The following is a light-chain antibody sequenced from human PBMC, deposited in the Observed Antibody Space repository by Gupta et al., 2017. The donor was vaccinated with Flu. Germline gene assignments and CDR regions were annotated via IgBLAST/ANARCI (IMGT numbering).Light chain of an antibody. CDR3: QQDGTSPIT. CDR1: ESVNSIY. J-gene: IGKJ5*01. V-gene: IGKV3-20*01. CDR2: GAS. Sequence: ESVLTQSPGTLSLSPGERVTLSCRASESVNSIYLAWYQQKPGQAPRLLIYGASSRATGIPDRFSGSGSGTDFTLRISRLEPEDFAVYYCQQDGTSPITFGQGTQLEIK.